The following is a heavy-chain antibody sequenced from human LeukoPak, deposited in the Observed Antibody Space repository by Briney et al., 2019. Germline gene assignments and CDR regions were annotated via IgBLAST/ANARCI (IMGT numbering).Heavy chain of an antibody. CDR1: GGTFSSYA. D-gene: IGHD1-14*01. J-gene: IGHJ4*02. V-gene: IGHV1-69*05. CDR2: IIPIFGTA. CDR3: ARGTGPDY. Sequence: ASVKVSCKASGGTFSSYAISWVRQAPGQGLEWMGGIIPIFGTANYAQKLQGRVTMTTDTSTSTAYMELRSLRSDDTAVYYCARGTGPDYWGQGTLVTVSS.